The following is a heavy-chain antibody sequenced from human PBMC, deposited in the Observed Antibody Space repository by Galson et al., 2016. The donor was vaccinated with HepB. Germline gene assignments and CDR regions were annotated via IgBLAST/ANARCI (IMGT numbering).Heavy chain of an antibody. D-gene: IGHD3-10*01. Sequence: SLRLSCAASGFTFSLYGMQWVRQAPGKGLEWVAVVWFDGYTKFYADSVGGRFTVSRDSSRDTVDLQMNNLRAEDTAMYFCARDLGVRGYGREPRDAYDLRGQGTMVSVSS. J-gene: IGHJ3*01. CDR3: ARDLGVRGYGREPRDAYDL. V-gene: IGHV3-33*01. CDR2: VWFDGYTK. CDR1: GFTFSLYG.